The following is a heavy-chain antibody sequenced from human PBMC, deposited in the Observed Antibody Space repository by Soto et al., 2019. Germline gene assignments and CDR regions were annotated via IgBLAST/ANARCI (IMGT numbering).Heavy chain of an antibody. V-gene: IGHV3-23*01. CDR3: ASHQGIYKYYFDY. J-gene: IGHJ4*02. CDR1: GPGFPPYS. CDR2: ITGNGHNT. Sequence: GGSLRPSCSTPGPGFPPYSLSLGRPPPGKGLEWVSGITGNGHNTYYAESVKGRFTISRDNSKNTLYPQMDSLRAEDAAEYYCASHQGIYKYYFDYWGQGTLVTVSS. D-gene: IGHD1-1*01.